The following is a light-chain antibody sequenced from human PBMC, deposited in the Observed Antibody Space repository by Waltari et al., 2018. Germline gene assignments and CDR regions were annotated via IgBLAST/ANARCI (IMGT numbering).Light chain of an antibody. CDR2: GAS. CDR1: HSVSRS. J-gene: IGKJ1*01. Sequence: ELVLTQSPGTLSLSPGARATFSCRTSHSVSRSLAWYQQKPGQATRLLIYGASIRATGVPDRFSGSGSGTDFSLTISRLEPEDFAVYYCQHYVRLPVSFGQGTKVEIK. V-gene: IGKV3-20*01. CDR3: QHYVRLPVS.